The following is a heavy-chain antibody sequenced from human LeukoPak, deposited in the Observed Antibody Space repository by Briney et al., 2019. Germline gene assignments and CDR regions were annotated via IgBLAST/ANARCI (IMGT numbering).Heavy chain of an antibody. D-gene: IGHD6-19*01. Sequence: PSETLSLTCTVSGGSISSSSYYWSWIRQPPGKGLEWIGYIYYSGSTNYNPSLKSRVTISVDTSKNQFSLKLSSVTAADTAVYYCARVKSSGWSFDYWGQGXLVTVS. J-gene: IGHJ4*02. CDR3: ARVKSSGWSFDY. V-gene: IGHV4-61*01. CDR2: IYYSGST. CDR1: GGSISSSSYY.